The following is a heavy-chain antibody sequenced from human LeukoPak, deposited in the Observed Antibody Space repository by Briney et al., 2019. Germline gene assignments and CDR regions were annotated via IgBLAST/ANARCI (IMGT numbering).Heavy chain of an antibody. CDR2: IYYSGST. D-gene: IGHD3-16*01. V-gene: IGHV4-34*01. Sequence: SETLSLTCAVYGGSFSGYYWSWIRQPPGKGLEWIGSIYYSGSTYYNPSLKSRVTISVDTSKNQFSLKLSSVTAADTAVYYCARELRSLYYFDYWGQGTLVTVSS. CDR3: ARELRSLYYFDY. J-gene: IGHJ4*02. CDR1: GGSFSGYY.